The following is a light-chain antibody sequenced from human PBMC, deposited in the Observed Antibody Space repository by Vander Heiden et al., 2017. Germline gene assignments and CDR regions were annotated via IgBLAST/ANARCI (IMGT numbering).Light chain of an antibody. CDR3: QQYNNRPKT. CDR2: GAS. CDR1: QSISYF. J-gene: IGKJ2*01. V-gene: IGKV3-15*01. Sequence: ILLTHYPPTLSVSPGERATLSCRTSQSISYFLTWYHQKPGKAPGLLIYGASTRDTGIPARFSGSGSGTEFTLTISSLQSEDSALYFCQQYNNRPKTFGHGTKLEI.